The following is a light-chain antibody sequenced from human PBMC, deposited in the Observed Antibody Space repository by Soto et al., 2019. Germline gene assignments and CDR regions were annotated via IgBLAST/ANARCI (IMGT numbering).Light chain of an antibody. V-gene: IGKV1-39*01. J-gene: IGKJ1*01. CDR2: AAS. Sequence: DIQMTQSPSSLSASVGDRVTITCRASQSISSYLNWYQQKPGKAPKLLIYAASSLQSGVPSRFSGSGSGTDFTLTISILQPEDFATYSFQQSYSTPWKFGQGTKVEIK. CDR3: QQSYSTPWK. CDR1: QSISSY.